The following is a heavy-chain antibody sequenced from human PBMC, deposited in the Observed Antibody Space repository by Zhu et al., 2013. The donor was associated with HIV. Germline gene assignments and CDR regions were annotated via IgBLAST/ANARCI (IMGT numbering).Heavy chain of an antibody. CDR2: ISAYNGNT. Sequence: QVQLVQSGAEVKKPGASVKVSCKASGYTFTSYGISWVRQAPGQGLEWMGWISAYNGNTNYAQKFQGRVTITADESTSTAYMELSSLRSEDTAVYYCASQIVGATNPPGFGSYWGQGTLVTVSS. D-gene: IGHD1-26*01. J-gene: IGHJ4*02. CDR1: GYTFTSYG. V-gene: IGHV1-18*01. CDR3: ASQIVGATNPPGFGSY.